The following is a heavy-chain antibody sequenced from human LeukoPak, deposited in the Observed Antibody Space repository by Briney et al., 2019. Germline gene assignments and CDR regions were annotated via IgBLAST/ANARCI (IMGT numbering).Heavy chain of an antibody. CDR2: IKQDGSEK. CDR3: AKEGAYPIVTYDS. J-gene: IGHJ5*01. D-gene: IGHD4-11*01. V-gene: IGHV3-7*01. Sequence: PGGSLRLSCAASGFNFSSYWMNWVRQAPGKGLEWVANIKQDGSEKYYVDSVKGRFTISRDNAKNSLYLQMNSLRAEDTAVYYCAKEGAYPIVTYDSWGQGTLVTVSS. CDR1: GFNFSSYW.